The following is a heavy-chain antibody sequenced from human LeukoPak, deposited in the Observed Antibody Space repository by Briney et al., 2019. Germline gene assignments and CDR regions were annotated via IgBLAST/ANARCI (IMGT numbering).Heavy chain of an antibody. J-gene: IGHJ4*02. D-gene: IGHD3-10*01. CDR2: VNPNSGNT. V-gene: IGHV1-8*02. CDR1: GYTFTGHY. Sequence: GASVKVSCKASGYTFTGHYIHWLRQAPGQGLEWMGWVNPNSGNTGYAQKFQGRVTMTRNTSISTAYMELSSLRSEDTAVYYCARGSVRRWFGELLPLDYWGQGTLVTVSS. CDR3: ARGSVRRWFGELLPLDY.